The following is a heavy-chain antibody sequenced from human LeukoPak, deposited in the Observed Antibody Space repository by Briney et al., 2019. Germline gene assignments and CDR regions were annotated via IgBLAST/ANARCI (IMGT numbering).Heavy chain of an antibody. J-gene: IGHJ4*02. CDR1: GGSISSGGYS. CDR3: ARLETPDYYDSSGYFDY. Sequence: SQTLSLTCAVSGGSISSGGYSWSWIRQPPGKGLEWIGYIYHSGSTYYNPSLKSRVTISVDTSKNQFSLKLSSVTAADTAVYYCARLETPDYYDSSGYFDYWGQGTLVTVSS. D-gene: IGHD3-22*01. V-gene: IGHV4-30-2*05. CDR2: IYHSGST.